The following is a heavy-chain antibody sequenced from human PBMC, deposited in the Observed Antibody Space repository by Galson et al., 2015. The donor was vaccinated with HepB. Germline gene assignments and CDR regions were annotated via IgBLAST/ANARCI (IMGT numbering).Heavy chain of an antibody. V-gene: IGHV4-59*01. J-gene: IGHJ4*02. CDR3: ARGSGWYFY. CDR2: VYYSGST. Sequence: SETLSLTCSVSGGSISSNYWTWNRQSPGKGLEWIGYVYYSGSTSYNPSLKSRVTISVDTSKNQCSLKLNSVTAADTAVYYCARGSGWYFYWGQGALVTVSS. CDR1: GGSISSNY. D-gene: IGHD6-19*01.